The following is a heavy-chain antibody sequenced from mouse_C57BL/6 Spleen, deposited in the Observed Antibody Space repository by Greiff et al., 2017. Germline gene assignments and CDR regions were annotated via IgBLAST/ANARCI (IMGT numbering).Heavy chain of an antibody. J-gene: IGHJ1*03. V-gene: IGHV5-4*01. CDR3: ARELLREGYFDV. CDR2: ISDGGSYT. Sequence: EVHLVESGGGLVKPGGSLKLSCAASGFTFSSYAMSWVRQTPEKRLEWVTTISDGGSYTYYPDNVKGRFTISRDNAKNNLYLQMSHLKSEDTAMYYCARELLREGYFDVWGTGTTVTVSS. D-gene: IGHD1-1*01. CDR1: GFTFSSYA.